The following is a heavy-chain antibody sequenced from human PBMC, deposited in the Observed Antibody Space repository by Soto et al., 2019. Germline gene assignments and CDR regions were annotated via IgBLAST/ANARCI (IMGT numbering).Heavy chain of an antibody. D-gene: IGHD6-13*01. CDR1: GFTFSNAW. Sequence: EVQLVESGGGLVKPGGSLRLSCAASGFTFSNAWMNWVRQAPGKGLEWVGRIKSKTDGGTTDYAAPVKGRFTISRDDAKNTLYLQMNSLKTEDTAVYYCTTDLAAAGHSYYYYGMDVWGQGTTVTVFS. V-gene: IGHV3-15*07. CDR3: TTDLAAAGHSYYYYGMDV. J-gene: IGHJ6*02. CDR2: IKSKTDGGTT.